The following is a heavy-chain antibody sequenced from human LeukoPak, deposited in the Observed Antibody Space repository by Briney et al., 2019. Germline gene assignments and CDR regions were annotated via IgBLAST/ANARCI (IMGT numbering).Heavy chain of an antibody. CDR1: GFTFGNYG. Sequence: RTGGSLRLSCAASGFTFGNYGMSWVRQAPGKGLEGVSGINWNGGSTGYADSVEGRFTISRDNAKNSQYLQMNSLRVEDTALYYCARAQTYGDSRLLLDYWGQGTLVTVSS. CDR2: INWNGGST. J-gene: IGHJ4*02. V-gene: IGHV3-20*04. CDR3: ARAQTYGDSRLLLDY. D-gene: IGHD4-17*01.